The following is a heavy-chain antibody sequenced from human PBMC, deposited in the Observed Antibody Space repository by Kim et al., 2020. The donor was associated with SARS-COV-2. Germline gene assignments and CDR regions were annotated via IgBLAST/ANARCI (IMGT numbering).Heavy chain of an antibody. V-gene: IGHV3-21*01. CDR1: GFTFSSYS. CDR2: ISSSSSYI. D-gene: IGHD2-15*01. CDR3: ARDYRYCSGGSCSQYYYYYMDV. Sequence: GGSLRLSCAASGFTFSSYSMNWVRQAPGKGLEWVSSISSSSSYIYYADSVKGRFTISRDNAKNSLYLQMNSLRAEDTAVYYCARDYRYCSGGSCSQYYYYYMDVWGKGTTVTVSS. J-gene: IGHJ6*03.